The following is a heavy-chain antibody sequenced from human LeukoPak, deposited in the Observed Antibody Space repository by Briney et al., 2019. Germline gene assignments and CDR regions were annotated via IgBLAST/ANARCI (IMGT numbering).Heavy chain of an antibody. V-gene: IGHV4-34*01. J-gene: IGHJ3*02. CDR2: INHSGST. CDR3: ARSKPTTWAFDI. CDR1: GGSFSGYY. Sequence: SETLSLTCAVYGGSFSGYYWSWIRQPPGKGLEWIGEINHSGSTNYNPSLKSRVTISVDTSKNQFSLKLSSVTAADTAVYYCARSKPTTWAFDIWGQGTMVTVSS. D-gene: IGHD1-1*01.